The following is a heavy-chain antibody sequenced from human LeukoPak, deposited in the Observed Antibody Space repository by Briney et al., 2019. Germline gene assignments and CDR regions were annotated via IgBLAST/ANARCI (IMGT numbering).Heavy chain of an antibody. J-gene: IGHJ4*02. Sequence: SETLCLTCTASGVSISSYYWSWIRQPAGKGLEWIGRIYTSGSTNYNPSLKSRVTISVDKSKNQFSLKLSSVTAADTAVYYCARVQRLGGKYYFDYWGQGTLVTVSS. CDR3: ARVQRLGGKYYFDY. CDR1: GVSISSYY. D-gene: IGHD3-16*01. V-gene: IGHV4-4*07. CDR2: IYTSGST.